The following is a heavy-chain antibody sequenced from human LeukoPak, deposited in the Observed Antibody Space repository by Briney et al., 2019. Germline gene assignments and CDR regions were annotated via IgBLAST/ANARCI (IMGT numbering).Heavy chain of an antibody. D-gene: IGHD3-9*01. CDR2: ISGSGGST. CDR3: ASDTTYYDILTGYYLDY. V-gene: IGHV3-23*01. CDR1: GLTFSSYA. Sequence: PGGSLRLSCAASGLTFSSYAMSWVRQAPGKGLEWVSAISGSGGSTYYADSVKGRFTISRDNSKNTLYLQMNSLRAEDTAVYYCASDTTYYDILTGYYLDYWGQGTLVTVSS. J-gene: IGHJ4*02.